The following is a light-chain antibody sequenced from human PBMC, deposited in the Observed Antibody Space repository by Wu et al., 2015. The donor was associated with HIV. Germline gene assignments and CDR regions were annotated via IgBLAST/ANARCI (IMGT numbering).Light chain of an antibody. V-gene: IGKV3-15*01. CDR2: GAS. J-gene: IGKJ4*01. Sequence: EIVMTQSPTTLSVSPGERATLSCRASQSVSSDLAWYQQKPGQAPRLLIYGASTRATGFPAKFRGSGSGTNFTLTISSLQSEDFALYYCQQYNNWPLTFGGGTKVEI. CDR3: QQYNNWPLT. CDR1: QSVSSD.